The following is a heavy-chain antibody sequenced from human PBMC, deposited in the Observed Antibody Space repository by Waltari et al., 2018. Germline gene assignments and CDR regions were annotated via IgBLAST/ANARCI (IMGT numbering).Heavy chain of an antibody. CDR3: ARQGYGSGSYDLYYFDY. D-gene: IGHD3-10*01. J-gene: IGHJ4*02. Sequence: QMPGKGLEWMGIIYPGDSDTRYSPSFQGQVTISADKSISTAYLQWSSLKASDTAMYYCARQGYGSGSYDLYYFDYWGQGTLVTVSS. V-gene: IGHV5-51*01. CDR2: IYPGDSDT.